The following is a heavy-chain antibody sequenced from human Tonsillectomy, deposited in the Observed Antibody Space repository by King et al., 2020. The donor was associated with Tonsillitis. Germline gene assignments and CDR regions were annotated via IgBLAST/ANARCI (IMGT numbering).Heavy chain of an antibody. CDR1: GFTFSTYG. V-gene: IGHV3-30*02. Sequence: VQLVESGGGVVQPGGSLRLSCATPGFTFSTYGMHWVRQAPGKGLEWVTFIRYDGSNQFYADSVKGRFTISRANSRNMLYLQMNALRPEDTALYYCAGVGGSPDAFNIWGQGTMVTVSS. CDR3: AGVGGSPDAFNI. D-gene: IGHD3-10*01. CDR2: IRYDGSNQ. J-gene: IGHJ3*02.